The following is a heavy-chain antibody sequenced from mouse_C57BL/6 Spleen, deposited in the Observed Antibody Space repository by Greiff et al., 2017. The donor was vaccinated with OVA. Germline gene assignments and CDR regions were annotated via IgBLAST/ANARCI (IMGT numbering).Heavy chain of an antibody. CDR3: ARWDVYYFDY. D-gene: IGHD4-1*01. CDR1: GYTFTSYT. Sequence: QVQLQHSGAELARPGASVKMSCKASGYTFTSYTMHWVKQRPGQGLEWIGYINPSSGYTKYNQKFKDKATLTADKSSSTAYMQLSSLTSEDSAVYYCARWDVYYFDYWGQGTTLTVSS. V-gene: IGHV1-4*01. J-gene: IGHJ2*01. CDR2: INPSSGYT.